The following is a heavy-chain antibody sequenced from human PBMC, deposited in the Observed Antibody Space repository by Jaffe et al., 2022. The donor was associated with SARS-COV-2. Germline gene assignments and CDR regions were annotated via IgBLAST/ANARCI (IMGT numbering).Heavy chain of an antibody. CDR1: GFTFSSYG. CDR3: AKDLKQQLVSRPSYYYGMDV. CDR2: ISYDGSNK. V-gene: IGHV3-30*18. J-gene: IGHJ6*02. Sequence: QVQLVESGGGVVQPGRSLRLSCAASGFTFSSYGMHWVRQAPGKGLEWVAVISYDGSNKYYADSVKGRFTISRDNSKNTLYLQMNSLRAEDTAVYYCAKDLKQQLVSRPSYYYGMDVWGQGTTVTVSS. D-gene: IGHD6-13*01.